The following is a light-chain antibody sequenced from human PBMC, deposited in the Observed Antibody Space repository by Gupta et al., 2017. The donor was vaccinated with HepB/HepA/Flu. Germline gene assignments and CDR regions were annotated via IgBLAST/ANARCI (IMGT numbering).Light chain of an antibody. CDR1: QSISSW. V-gene: IGKV1-5*03. CDR2: KAS. J-gene: IGKJ1*01. Sequence: DRQMTQSPYTLSASVGDRVTITRRASQSISSWLAWYQQKPGKAPKLLIYKASRLESAVPSRFSGSGSETEFTLTISSLQPYDFATYYCQQYNSYSRTFGQGTKVEIK. CDR3: QQYNSYSRT.